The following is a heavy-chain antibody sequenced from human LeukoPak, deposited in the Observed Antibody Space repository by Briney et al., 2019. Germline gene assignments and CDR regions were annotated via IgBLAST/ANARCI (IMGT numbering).Heavy chain of an antibody. V-gene: IGHV3-7*01. CDR1: GFTFSSYW. J-gene: IGHJ3*02. CDR3: ARDSIVHKPYAFDI. Sequence: GGSLRLSCAASGFTFSSYWMSWVRQAPGKGLEWVANIKQDGSEKYYVDSVKGRFTISRDNAKNSLYLQMNSLRAEDTAVYCCARDSIVHKPYAFDIWGQGTMVTVSS. CDR2: IKQDGSEK. D-gene: IGHD2-15*01.